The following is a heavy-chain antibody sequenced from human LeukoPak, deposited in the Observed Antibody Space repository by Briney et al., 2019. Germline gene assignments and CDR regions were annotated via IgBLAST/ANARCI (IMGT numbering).Heavy chain of an antibody. J-gene: IGHJ4*02. CDR2: IYYSGST. CDR3: ARLSGIVVVSYYFDY. CDR1: GGSISSGSYY. Sequence: KASETLSLTCTVSGGSISSGSYYWGWIRQPPGKGLEWIGSIYYSGSTYYNPSLKSRVTISVDTSKNQFSLKLSSVTAADTAVYYCARLSGIVVVSYYFDYWGQGTLVTVSS. V-gene: IGHV4-39*01. D-gene: IGHD2-15*01.